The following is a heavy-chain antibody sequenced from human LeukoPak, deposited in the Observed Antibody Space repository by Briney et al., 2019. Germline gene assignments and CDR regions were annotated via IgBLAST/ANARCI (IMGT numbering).Heavy chain of an antibody. V-gene: IGHV3-66*01. CDR2: IYSGGST. D-gene: IGHD3-10*01. CDR1: GFTVSSNY. J-gene: IGHJ6*02. CDR3: ARGRYYYGSGSYSHGMDV. Sequence: GGSLRLSCAASGFTVSSNYMSWVRQAPGKGLEWASVIYSGGSTYYADSAKGRFTISRDNSKNTLYLQMNSLRAEDTAVHYCARGRYYYGSGSYSHGMDVWSQGTTVTVSS.